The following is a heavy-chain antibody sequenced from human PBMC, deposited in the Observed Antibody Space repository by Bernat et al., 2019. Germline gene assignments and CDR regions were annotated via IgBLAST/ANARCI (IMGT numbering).Heavy chain of an antibody. Sequence: QLQLQESGPGLVKPSETLSLTCTVSGGSISSSSYYWGWIRQPPGKGLEWIGSIYYSGSTYYNPSLKSRVTISVDTSKNQFSLKLSFVTAADTAVYYCARQGARITIFGVVIMGAFDIWGQGTMVTVSS. CDR2: IYYSGST. CDR1: GGSISSSSYY. CDR3: ARQGARITIFGVVIMGAFDI. J-gene: IGHJ3*02. V-gene: IGHV4-39*01. D-gene: IGHD3-3*01.